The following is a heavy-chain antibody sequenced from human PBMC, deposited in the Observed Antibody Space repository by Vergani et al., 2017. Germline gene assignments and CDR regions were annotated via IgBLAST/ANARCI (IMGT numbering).Heavy chain of an antibody. Sequence: QVQLVESGGGVVQPGRSLRLSCAASGFTFSSYTMHWVRQAPGKGLEWVAVISHDGTNKYYADSVKGRFTISRDNSKNTLYLQMNSLRAEDTAVYYCAKGNLSVATRSYFDYWGQGTLVTVSS. J-gene: IGHJ4*02. V-gene: IGHV3-30-3*01. CDR2: ISHDGTNK. CDR3: AKGNLSVATRSYFDY. D-gene: IGHD5-12*01. CDR1: GFTFSSYT.